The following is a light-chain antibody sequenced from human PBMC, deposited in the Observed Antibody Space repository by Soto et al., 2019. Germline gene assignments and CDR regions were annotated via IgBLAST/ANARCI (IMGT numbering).Light chain of an antibody. V-gene: IGLV2-11*01. CDR1: SSDVGAYNY. CDR2: DVS. CDR3: CSYAGTYSYV. J-gene: IGLJ1*01. Sequence: QSALTQPRSVSGSPRQSVTISCTGTSSDVGAYNYVSWYQQHSGKAPKFMIYDVSKRPSGVPDRFSGSKSGNTASLTISGLQAEDEADYYCCSYAGTYSYVFGTGTKVTVL.